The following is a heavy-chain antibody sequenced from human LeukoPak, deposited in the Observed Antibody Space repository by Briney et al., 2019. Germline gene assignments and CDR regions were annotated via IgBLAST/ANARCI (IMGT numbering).Heavy chain of an antibody. V-gene: IGHV4-4*09. Sequence: SETLSLTCTVSGGSISSYYWSWIRQPPGKGLEWIGYIYTSGSTNYNPSLKSRVTISVDTSKNQFSLKLSSVTAADTAVYYCARHTRPTVVTPAIAFQIWGQGTMVTVSS. D-gene: IGHD4-23*01. J-gene: IGHJ3*02. CDR2: IYTSGST. CDR1: GGSISSYY. CDR3: ARHTRPTVVTPAIAFQI.